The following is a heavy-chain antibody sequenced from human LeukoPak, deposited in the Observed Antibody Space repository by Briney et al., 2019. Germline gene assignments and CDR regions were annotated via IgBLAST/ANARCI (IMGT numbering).Heavy chain of an antibody. Sequence: SETLSLTCTVSGGSISSSSYYWGWIRQPPGKGLEWIGSIYYSGSTYYNPSLKSRVTISVDTSKNRFSLKLSSVTAADTAVYSCARHIAMDRLLFDYWGQGTLVTVSS. D-gene: IGHD5-18*01. CDR3: ARHIAMDRLLFDY. CDR1: GGSISSSSYY. CDR2: IYYSGST. J-gene: IGHJ4*02. V-gene: IGHV4-39*01.